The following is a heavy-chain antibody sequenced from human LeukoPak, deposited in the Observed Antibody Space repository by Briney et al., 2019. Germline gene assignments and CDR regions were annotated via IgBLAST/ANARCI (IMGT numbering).Heavy chain of an antibody. J-gene: IGHJ4*02. CDR1: GFTFSSYS. V-gene: IGHV3-21*01. CDR3: ARDGSPVGATKLDY. CDR2: ISSSSSYI. Sequence: GSLRLSCAASGFTFSSYSMNWVRQAPGKGLEWVSSISSSSSYIYYADSVKGRFTISRDNAKNSLYLQMNSLRAEDTAVYYCARDGSPVGATKLDYWGQGTLVTVSS. D-gene: IGHD1-26*01.